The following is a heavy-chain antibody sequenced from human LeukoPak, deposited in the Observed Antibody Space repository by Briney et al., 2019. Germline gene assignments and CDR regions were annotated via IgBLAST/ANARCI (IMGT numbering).Heavy chain of an antibody. D-gene: IGHD3-22*01. V-gene: IGHV3-15*01. CDR2: IKSKTDGGTT. CDR3: TTDPKWLSHWVC. Sequence: GGSLGLSCAASGFTFSNAWMSWVRQAPGKGLEWVGRIKSKTDGGTTDYAAPVKGRFTISRDDSKYTLYLQMNSLKTEDTAVYYCTTDPKWLSHWVCWGQGTLVTVSS. CDR1: GFTFSNAW. J-gene: IGHJ4*02.